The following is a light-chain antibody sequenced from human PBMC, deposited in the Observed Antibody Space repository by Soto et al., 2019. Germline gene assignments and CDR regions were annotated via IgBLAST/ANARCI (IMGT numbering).Light chain of an antibody. CDR1: QSVTSYY. Sequence: EIVLTQSPGTLSLSPGERATLSCRASQSVTSYYLGWYQQKPGQPPRLLIYGVSNRATGIPDRFSGSGSGTDFTLTITRLEPEDFAVYYCQQYGSSPPTFGQGTKVEIK. V-gene: IGKV3-20*01. CDR3: QQYGSSPPT. J-gene: IGKJ1*01. CDR2: GVS.